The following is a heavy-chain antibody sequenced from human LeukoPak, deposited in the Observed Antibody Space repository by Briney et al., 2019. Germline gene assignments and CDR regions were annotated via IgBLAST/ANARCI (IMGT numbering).Heavy chain of an antibody. J-gene: IGHJ4*02. CDR3: ARGVGSSWYYGFDY. CDR1: GGTFSSYA. V-gene: IGHV1-69*06. CDR2: IIPIFGTA. Sequence: ASVKVSCKASGGTFSSYAISWVRQAPGQGLEWMGGIIPIFGTANYAQKFQGRVTITADKSTSTAYMELSSLRSEDTAVHYCARGVGSSWYYGFDYWGQGTLVTVSS. D-gene: IGHD6-13*01.